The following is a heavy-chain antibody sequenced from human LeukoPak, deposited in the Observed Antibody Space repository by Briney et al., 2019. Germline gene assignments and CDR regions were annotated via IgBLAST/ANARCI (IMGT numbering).Heavy chain of an antibody. J-gene: IGHJ4*02. CDR1: GYTFTDY. CDR3: ARANFLYCSSTSCLFDY. CDR2: INPNSDGT. V-gene: IGHV1-2*04. D-gene: IGHD2-2*01. Sequence: ASVKVSCKASGYTFTDYMHWVRLAPGQGLEWMGWINPNSDGTNYVQKFQGWVTMTRDTSINTAYMELSRLTSDDTAVYYCARANFLYCSSTSCLFDYWGQGTLVTVSS.